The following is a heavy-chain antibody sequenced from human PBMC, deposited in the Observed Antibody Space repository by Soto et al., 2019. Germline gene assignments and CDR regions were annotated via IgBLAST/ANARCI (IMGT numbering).Heavy chain of an antibody. CDR3: AGGLPVDGTALWDY. Sequence: EVQLVESGGALVHPGGSLRLSCAASGFTFSFYWLSWVRQAPGKGLERVANKKEDGNEKYYVDSVKGRFTTTRDNAKNSLYLQMNSLRVEDTAVYYCAGGLPVDGTALWDYWGQGSLVTVSS. CDR1: GFTFSFYW. V-gene: IGHV3-7*05. D-gene: IGHD6-19*01. CDR2: KKEDGNEK. J-gene: IGHJ4*02.